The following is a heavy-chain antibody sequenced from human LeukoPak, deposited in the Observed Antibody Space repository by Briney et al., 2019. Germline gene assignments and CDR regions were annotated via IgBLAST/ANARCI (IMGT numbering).Heavy chain of an antibody. V-gene: IGHV4-38-2*01. CDR3: ARHRAGWDSPDPFFDY. J-gene: IGHJ4*02. CDR2: IYHSGST. D-gene: IGHD1-26*01. Sequence: SETLSLTCAVSGYSISSGYYWGWIRQPPGKGLEWIGSIYHSGSTYYNPSLKSRVTISVDTSKNQFSLKLGSVTAADTAVYYCARHRAGWDSPDPFFDYWGQGTLVTVSS. CDR1: GYSISSGYY.